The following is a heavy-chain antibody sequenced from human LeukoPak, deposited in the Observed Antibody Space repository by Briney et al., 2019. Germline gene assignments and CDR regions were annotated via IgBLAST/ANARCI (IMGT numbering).Heavy chain of an antibody. V-gene: IGHV3-53*01. CDR3: ARDGGYSYGYAY. J-gene: IGHJ4*02. CDR1: GFTVSSNY. D-gene: IGHD5-18*01. CDR2: IYSGGST. Sequence: GGFLRLSCAASGFTVSSNYMSWVRQAPGKGLEWVSVIYSGGSTYYADSVKGRFTISRDNSKNTLYLQMNSLRAEDTAVYYCARDGGYSYGYAYWGQGTLVTVSS.